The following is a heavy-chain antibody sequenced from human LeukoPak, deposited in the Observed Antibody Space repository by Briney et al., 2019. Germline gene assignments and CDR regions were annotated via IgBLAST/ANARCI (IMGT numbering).Heavy chain of an antibody. Sequence: SETLSLTCSVSGGSVSNYYWSWIRQPPGKGLEWIAYIYYSGSTYYNPSLKSRVTISVDRSKNRFSLKLSSVTAADTAVYYCARDRSGYSDYWGQGTLVTVSS. J-gene: IGHJ4*02. CDR3: ARDRSGYSDY. CDR2: IYYSGST. D-gene: IGHD3-3*01. V-gene: IGHV4-59*02. CDR1: GGSVSNYY.